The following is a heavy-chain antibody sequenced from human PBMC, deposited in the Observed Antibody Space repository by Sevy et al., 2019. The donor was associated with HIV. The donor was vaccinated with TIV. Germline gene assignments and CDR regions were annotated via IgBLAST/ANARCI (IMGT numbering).Heavy chain of an antibody. J-gene: IGHJ4*02. V-gene: IGHV3-23*01. CDR3: AREGDQQLGPFGY. D-gene: IGHD6-13*01. Sequence: GGSLRLSCAASGFIFSTYTMTWVRQAPGKGLEWVSGISGSGGSTYYADSLKGRFTIFRDNSKNTLYLQMNSLRAEDTAVYYCAREGDQQLGPFGYWGQGTLVTVSS. CDR2: ISGSGGST. CDR1: GFIFSTYT.